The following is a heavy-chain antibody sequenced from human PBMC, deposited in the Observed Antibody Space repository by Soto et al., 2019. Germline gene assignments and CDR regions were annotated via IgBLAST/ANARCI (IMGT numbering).Heavy chain of an antibody. CDR2: ISWNSGSI. Sequence: PGGSLRLSCPASGFTFDDYAMHWVRQAPGKGLEWVSGISWNSGSIGYADSVKGRFTISRDNAKNSLYLQMNSLRAEDTALYYCAKGSYYDSSGYYHFDYWGQGT. J-gene: IGHJ4*02. CDR1: GFTFDDYA. V-gene: IGHV3-9*01. CDR3: AKGSYYDSSGYYHFDY. D-gene: IGHD3-22*01.